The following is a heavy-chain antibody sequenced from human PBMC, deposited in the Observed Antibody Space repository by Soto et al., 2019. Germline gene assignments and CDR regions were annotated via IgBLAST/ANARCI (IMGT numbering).Heavy chain of an antibody. CDR3: ARHPERIAQIGWFDP. CDR1: GFTFSSYA. D-gene: IGHD6-13*01. Sequence: GGSLRLSCAASGFTFSSYAMSWVRLAPGKGLEWVSTISGSGGSTYYADSVKGRFTISRDNSKNTLYLQMNSLRAEDTAVYYCARHPERIAQIGWFDPWGQGTLVTVS. V-gene: IGHV3-23*01. J-gene: IGHJ5*02. CDR2: ISGSGGST.